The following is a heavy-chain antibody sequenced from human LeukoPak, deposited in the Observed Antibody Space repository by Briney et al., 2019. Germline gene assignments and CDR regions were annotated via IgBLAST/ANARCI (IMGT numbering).Heavy chain of an antibody. CDR3: ARAGYTYADY. CDR2: IHYSGST. CDR1: GGSISSYH. V-gene: IGHV4-59*01. Sequence: PSETLSLTCTVSGGSISSYHWSWIRRPPGKGLEWIGYIHYSGSTNYNPSLKSRVTISVDTSKNQFSLKLSSVTAADTAVYYCARAGYTYADYWGQGTLVTVSS. D-gene: IGHD5-18*01. J-gene: IGHJ4*02.